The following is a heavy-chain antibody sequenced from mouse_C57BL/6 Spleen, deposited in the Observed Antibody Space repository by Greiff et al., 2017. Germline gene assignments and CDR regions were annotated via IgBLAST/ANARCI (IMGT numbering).Heavy chain of an antibody. CDR2: FYPGSGSI. D-gene: IGHD1-1*01. J-gene: IGHJ2*01. CDR1: GYTFTEYT. Sequence: VQLQQSGAELVKPGASVKLSCKASGYTFTEYTIHWVKQRSGQGLEWIGWFYPGSGSIKYNEKFKDKATLTADKSSSPVYMELSRLTSEDSAVYFCARHSHYYGSSYYYFDYWGQGTTLTVSS. V-gene: IGHV1-62-2*01. CDR3: ARHSHYYGSSYYYFDY.